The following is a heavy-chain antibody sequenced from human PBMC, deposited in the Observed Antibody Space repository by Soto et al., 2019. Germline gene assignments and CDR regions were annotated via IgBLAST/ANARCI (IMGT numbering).Heavy chain of an antibody. V-gene: IGHV4-59*01. CDR3: ARELDTAMVSVGYYYYYGMDV. D-gene: IGHD5-18*01. Sequence: SETLSLTCTVSGGSISSYYWSWIRQPPGKGLEWIGYIYYSGSTNYNPSLKSRVTISVDTSKNQFSLKLSSVTAADTAVYYCARELDTAMVSVGYYYYYGMDVWGQGTTVTVSS. J-gene: IGHJ6*02. CDR2: IYYSGST. CDR1: GGSISSYY.